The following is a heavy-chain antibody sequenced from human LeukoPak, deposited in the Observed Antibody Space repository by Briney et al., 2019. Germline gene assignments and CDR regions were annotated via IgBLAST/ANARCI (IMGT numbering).Heavy chain of an antibody. V-gene: IGHV4-34*01. CDR2: INHSGST. Sequence: SETLSLTCAVYGGSLSGYYWSWIRQPPGKGLEWIGEINHSGSTNYNPSLKSRVTISVDTSKNQFSLKLRSVTAADTAVYYCGRDPWVVTPDQEVDYWGQGTLVTVSS. CDR1: GGSLSGYY. CDR3: GRDPWVVTPDQEVDY. D-gene: IGHD4-23*01. J-gene: IGHJ4*02.